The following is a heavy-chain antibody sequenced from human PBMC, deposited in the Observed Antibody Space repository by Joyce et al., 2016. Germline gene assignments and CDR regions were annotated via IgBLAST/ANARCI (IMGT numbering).Heavy chain of an antibody. CDR1: GGSVSSGTYY. CDR2: IDDSGST. CDR3: ARLQLVVGEGWNDSMDV. V-gene: IGHV4-61*01. Sequence: QVHLQESGPGLVKPSETLSLTCTVSGGSVSSGTYYWSWIRQPPGKGLEWIGYIDDSGSTNYNPSLKSRVTISVDRSKNQFSLNLNAVTAADAAIYFCARLQLVVGEGWNDSMDVWGQGTTVTVSS. D-gene: IGHD1-1*01. J-gene: IGHJ6*02.